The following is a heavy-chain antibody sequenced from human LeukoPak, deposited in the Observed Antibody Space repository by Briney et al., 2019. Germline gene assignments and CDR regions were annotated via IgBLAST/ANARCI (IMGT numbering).Heavy chain of an antibody. CDR3: ARRSYGLLYFDY. CDR1: GGSISSSSYY. CDR2: IYYSGST. V-gene: IGHV4-39*01. J-gene: IGHJ4*02. Sequence: SETLSLTCTVSGGSISSSSYYWGWIRQPPGKGLEWIGSIYYSGSTYYNPSLKSRVTMSVDTSKNQFSLKLSPVTAADTAVYYCARRSYGLLYFDYWGQGTLVTVSS. D-gene: IGHD5-18*01.